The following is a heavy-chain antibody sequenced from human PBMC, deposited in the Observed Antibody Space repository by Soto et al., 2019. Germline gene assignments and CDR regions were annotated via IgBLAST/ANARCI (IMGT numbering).Heavy chain of an antibody. V-gene: IGHV3-30*18. D-gene: IGHD6-13*01. CDR2: ISYDGSNK. Sequence: GGSLRLSCAASGFTFSSYGMHWVRQAPGKGLEWVAVISYDGSNKYYADSVKGRFTISRDNSKNTLYLQMNSLGAGDTAVYYCAKDWSSSWYGGYFDYWGQGTLVTVSS. CDR3: AKDWSSSWYGGYFDY. CDR1: GFTFSSYG. J-gene: IGHJ4*02.